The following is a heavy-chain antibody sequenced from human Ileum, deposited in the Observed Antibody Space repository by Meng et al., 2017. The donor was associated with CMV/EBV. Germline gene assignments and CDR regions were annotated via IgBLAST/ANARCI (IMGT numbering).Heavy chain of an antibody. J-gene: IGHJ4*02. D-gene: IGHD3-3*02. CDR2: INPRFGNT. V-gene: IGHV1-46*01. CDR3: AKELDL. Sequence: ASLRFHCEASGYTFTDYYITWVRQAPGQGLEWVGKINPRFGNTDYAQKFQGRVTMTRDTSTNTVYMELFSLTPDDAAVYYCAKELDLWGQGTLVTVSS. CDR1: GYTFTDYY.